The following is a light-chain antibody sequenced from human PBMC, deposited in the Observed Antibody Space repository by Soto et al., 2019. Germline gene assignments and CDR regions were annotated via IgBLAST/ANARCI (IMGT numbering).Light chain of an antibody. V-gene: IGLV6-57*04. J-gene: IGLJ3*02. CDR1: SGSIASNY. Sequence: NFMLTQPHSVSESPGKTVTISCTRSSGSIASNYVQWYQQRPGSAPTTVIYEDNQRPSGVPDRFSGSIDSSSNSASLTISGLKTEDEADYYCQSYDNRNPRVFGGGTKLTVL. CDR2: EDN. CDR3: QSYDNRNPRV.